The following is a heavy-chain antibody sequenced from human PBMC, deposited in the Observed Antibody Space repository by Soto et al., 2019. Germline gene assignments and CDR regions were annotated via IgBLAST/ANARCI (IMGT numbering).Heavy chain of an antibody. Sequence: PSETLSLTCTVSGGSISSSSYYWGWIRQPPGKGLEWIGSIYYSGSTYYNPSLKSRVTISVDTSKNQFSLKLSSVTAADTAVYYCARRSNQHPGSFFNYWGQGTLVTVSS. CDR2: IYYSGST. V-gene: IGHV4-39*01. CDR3: ARRSNQHPGSFFNY. CDR1: GGSISSSSYY. D-gene: IGHD2-2*01. J-gene: IGHJ4*02.